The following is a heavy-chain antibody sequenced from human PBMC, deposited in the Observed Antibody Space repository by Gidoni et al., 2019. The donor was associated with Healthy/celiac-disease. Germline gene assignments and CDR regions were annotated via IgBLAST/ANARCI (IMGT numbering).Heavy chain of an antibody. J-gene: IGHJ6*02. V-gene: IGHV1-69*01. CDR1: GGTFSSYA. CDR2: IIPIFGTA. Sequence: QVQLVQSGAEVKKPGSSVKVSCKASGGTFSSYAISWVRQAPGQGLEWMGGIIPIFGTANYAQKFQGRVTITADESTSTAYMELSSLRSEDTAVYYCARDHSSGWYAGGWGNHYYYYYGMDVWGQGTTVTVSS. CDR3: ARDHSSGWYAGGWGNHYYYYYGMDV. D-gene: IGHD6-19*01.